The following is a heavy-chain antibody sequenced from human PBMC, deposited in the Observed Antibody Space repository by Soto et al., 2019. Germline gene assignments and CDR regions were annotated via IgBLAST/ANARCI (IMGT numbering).Heavy chain of an antibody. Sequence: QVQLVESGGGVVQPGRSLRLSCAASGFTFSSYGMHWVRQAPGKGLEWVAVISYDGSNKYYADSVKGRFTISRDNSKNPCYLQMNSLRAEDTAVHYCAQARVFGYGDYWSGYWGQGTLVTVST. CDR2: ISYDGSNK. D-gene: IGHD4-17*01. CDR3: AQARVFGYGDYWSGY. CDR1: GFTFSSYG. J-gene: IGHJ5*01. V-gene: IGHV3-30*18.